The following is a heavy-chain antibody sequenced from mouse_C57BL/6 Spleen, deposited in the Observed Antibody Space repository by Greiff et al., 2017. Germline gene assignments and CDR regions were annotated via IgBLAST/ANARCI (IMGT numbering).Heavy chain of an antibody. V-gene: IGHV1-52*01. D-gene: IGHD2-3*01. Sequence: QVQLQQPGAELVRPGSSVKLSCKASGYTFTSSWMHWVKQRPIQGLEWIGNIDPSDCETHYNPKFKDKATLTAAKSSSTAYMQLSSLTSEDSAVYCCAREAAYYDGCCYAMDYWGQGTSVTGSS. CDR2: IDPSDCET. J-gene: IGHJ4*01. CDR1: GYTFTSSW. CDR3: AREAAYYDGCCYAMDY.